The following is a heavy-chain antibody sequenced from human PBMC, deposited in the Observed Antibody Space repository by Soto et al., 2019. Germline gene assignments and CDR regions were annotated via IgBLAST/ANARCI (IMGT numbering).Heavy chain of an antibody. CDR1: GFTFSSYA. V-gene: IGHV3-23*01. Sequence: GGSLRLSCAASGFTFSSYAMSWVRQAPGKGLEWVSAISGSGGSTYYADSVKGRFTISRDNSKNTLYLQMNSLRAEDTAVYYCAKPPGVVGATTVGYWGQGTLVTVSS. J-gene: IGHJ4*02. CDR2: ISGSGGST. CDR3: AKPPGVVGATTVGY. D-gene: IGHD1-26*01.